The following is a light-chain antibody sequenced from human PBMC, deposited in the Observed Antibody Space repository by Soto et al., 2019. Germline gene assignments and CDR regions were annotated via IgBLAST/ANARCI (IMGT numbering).Light chain of an antibody. V-gene: IGKV1-12*01. CDR1: QGIGVR. J-gene: IGKJ1*01. CDR3: LQANSFPRT. CDR2: SAS. Sequence: IQMTQSPSSLSASIGDRVTITCRASQGIGVRLAWFQQKPGKAPQYLIQSASTLASGVPSRFSGSGSGTDFILTINNLQPEDVATYYCLQANSFPRTFGQGTKVDIK.